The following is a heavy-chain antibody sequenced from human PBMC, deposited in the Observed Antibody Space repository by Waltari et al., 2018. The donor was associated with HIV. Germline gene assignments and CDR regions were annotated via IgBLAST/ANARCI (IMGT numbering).Heavy chain of an antibody. V-gene: IGHV1-18*04. CDR3: ARGAYDYGDYASDY. CDR1: GYTFTNHG. Sequence: QVQLVQSGAEVKKPGASVRVSCRASGYTFTNHGIGWVRQAPGQGLEWMGWNRKYKHNTNDTKKFQCRVTLTTDTSTSTAYMELRSLRSDDTAVYYCARGAYDYGDYASDYWGQGTLVTVSS. CDR2: NRKYKHNT. D-gene: IGHD4-17*01. J-gene: IGHJ4*02.